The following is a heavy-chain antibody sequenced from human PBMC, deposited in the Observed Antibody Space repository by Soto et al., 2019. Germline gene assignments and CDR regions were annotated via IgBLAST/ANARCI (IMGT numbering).Heavy chain of an antibody. CDR3: ATHPVVVVAAIVYWYFDL. V-gene: IGHV1-69*06. J-gene: IGHJ2*01. Sequence: QVQLVQSGAEVKKPGSSVKVSCKASGGTFSSYAISWVRQAPGQGLEWMGGIIPIFGTANYAQKFQGRVTITADKSTSTPYMELSSLRSEDTAVYYCATHPVVVVAAIVYWYFDLWGRGTLVTVSS. CDR2: IIPIFGTA. CDR1: GGTFSSYA. D-gene: IGHD2-15*01.